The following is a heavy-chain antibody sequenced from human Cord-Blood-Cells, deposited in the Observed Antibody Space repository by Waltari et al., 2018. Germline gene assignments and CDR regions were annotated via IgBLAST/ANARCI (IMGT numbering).Heavy chain of an antibody. CDR3: ARVSGGDNWNYYYYYMDV. CDR2: INHSGSS. Sequence: VQLQQWGAGLLKPSETLSITCAVYGGSFSGYYWSWIRQPPGKGLEWIGEINHSGSSVFDPSLKCRVTISVYTSNNQFSLMLSSVTAADTAVYYCARVSGGDNWNYYYYYMDVWGKGTTVTVSS. J-gene: IGHJ6*03. D-gene: IGHD1-20*01. V-gene: IGHV4-34*01. CDR1: GGSFSGYY.